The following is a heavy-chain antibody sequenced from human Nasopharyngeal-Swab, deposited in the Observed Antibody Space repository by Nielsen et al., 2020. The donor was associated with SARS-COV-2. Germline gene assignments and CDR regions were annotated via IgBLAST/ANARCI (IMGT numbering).Heavy chain of an antibody. Sequence: GGSLKISCAASGFTFSLYGMHWVRQAPGKGLEWVAVISFDGSDKYYADSVRGRFTISRDNSKNTLYLQMNSLRAEDTAVYYCARDGVLRWYNYYYYYMDVWGKGTTVTVSS. V-gene: IGHV3-30*03. D-gene: IGHD4-23*01. CDR2: ISFDGSDK. CDR3: ARDGVLRWYNYYYYYMDV. J-gene: IGHJ6*03. CDR1: GFTFSLYG.